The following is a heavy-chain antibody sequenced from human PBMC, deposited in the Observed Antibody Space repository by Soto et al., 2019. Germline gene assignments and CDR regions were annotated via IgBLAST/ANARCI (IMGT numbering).Heavy chain of an antibody. CDR3: ARGSGTGLYTQFYFDD. CDR1: GFTFSNYN. J-gene: IGHJ4*02. CDR2: ISSGSTYI. D-gene: IGHD6-19*01. V-gene: IGHV3-21*01. Sequence: PGGSLRLSCAASGFTFSNYNMNWVRQAPGKGLEWVSSISSGSTYIYFADSVKGRFTISRDNAKNSLYLQMSSLRAEDTAIYFCARGSGTGLYTQFYFDDWGLGTRVTVAS.